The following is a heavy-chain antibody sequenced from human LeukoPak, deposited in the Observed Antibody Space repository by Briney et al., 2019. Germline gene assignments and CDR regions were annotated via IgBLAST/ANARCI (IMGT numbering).Heavy chain of an antibody. D-gene: IGHD2-2*01. Sequence: SETLSLTCAVYGGSFSGYYWSWIRQPPGKGLEWIGEINHSGSTNYNPSLKSRVTISVDTSKNQFSLKLSSVTAADTAVYYCARQASSITTPYMDVWGKGTTVTISS. J-gene: IGHJ6*03. CDR3: ARQASSITTPYMDV. CDR2: INHSGST. V-gene: IGHV4-34*01. CDR1: GGSFSGYY.